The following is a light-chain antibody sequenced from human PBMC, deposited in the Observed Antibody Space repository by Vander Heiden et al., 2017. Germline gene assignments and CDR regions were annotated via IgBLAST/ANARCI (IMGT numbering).Light chain of an antibody. CDR3: QQRSNRPPYT. J-gene: IGKJ2*01. Sequence: VFTQSSATLSLAPGESATLSGRASQSVSSYLAWYQQKPGQAPRLLIYDASNRATGIPARFSGSGSGTDFTLTISSLEPEDFAVYYCQQRSNRPPYTFGQGTKLEIK. V-gene: IGKV3-11*01. CDR1: QSVSSY. CDR2: DAS.